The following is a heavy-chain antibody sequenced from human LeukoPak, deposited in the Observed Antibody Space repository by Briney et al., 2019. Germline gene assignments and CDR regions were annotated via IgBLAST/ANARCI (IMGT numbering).Heavy chain of an antibody. J-gene: IGHJ4*02. CDR1: GYTFTSYG. CDR2: ISGSNGNT. V-gene: IGHV1-18*01. CDR3: ARYPLSYSSNWHYYFDY. D-gene: IGHD6-13*01. Sequence: ASVKVSCKASGYTFTSYGVSWVRQAPGQGLEWMGWISGSNGNTNNAQKVQGRVTMTTDTSTSTAYMELRSLRSDDTAVYYCARYPLSYSSNWHYYFDYWGQGTLLSVSS.